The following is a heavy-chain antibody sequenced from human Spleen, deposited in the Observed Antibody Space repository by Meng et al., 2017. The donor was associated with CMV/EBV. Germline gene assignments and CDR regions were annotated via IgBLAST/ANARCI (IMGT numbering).Heavy chain of an antibody. J-gene: IGHJ4*02. CDR3: ARGGSGSYLSMY. V-gene: IGHV3-48*03. D-gene: IGHD3-10*01. CDR1: GFTFSSYE. Sequence: GESLKISCAASGFTFSSYEMNWVRQAPGKGLEWLSYISSSGSTRHYADSVKGRFTISRDNAKNSLDLQMDSLRAEDTAVYYCARGGSGSYLSMYWGQGTLVTVSS. CDR2: ISSSGSTR.